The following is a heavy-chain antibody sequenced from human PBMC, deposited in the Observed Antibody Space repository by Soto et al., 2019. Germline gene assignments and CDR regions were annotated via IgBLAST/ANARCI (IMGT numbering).Heavy chain of an antibody. CDR1: GFTVSSNY. J-gene: IGHJ1*01. V-gene: IGHV3-53*04. CDR2: IYSGGST. D-gene: IGHD4-17*01. Sequence: EVQLVESGGGLVQPGGSLRLSCAASGFTVSSNYMSWVRQAPGKGLEWVSVIYSGGSTYYADSVKGRFTISRHNSKNTLYLQMYSLRAEDTAVYYCARGADYAYFQHWGQGTLVTVSS. CDR3: ARGADYAYFQH.